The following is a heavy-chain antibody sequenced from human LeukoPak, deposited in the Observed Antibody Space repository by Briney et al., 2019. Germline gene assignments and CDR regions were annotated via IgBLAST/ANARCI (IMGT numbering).Heavy chain of an antibody. CDR1: GYTFTSYG. CDR2: IIPIFGTT. V-gene: IGHV1-69*13. D-gene: IGHD3-3*01. J-gene: IGHJ5*02. CDR3: ARGGITIFGVVITYNWFDP. Sequence: ASVKVSCKASGYTFTSYGISWVRQAPGQGLEWMGGIIPIFGTTNYAQKFQGRVTITADESTSTAYMELSSLRSEDTAVYYCARGGITIFGVVITYNWFDPWGQGTLVTVSS.